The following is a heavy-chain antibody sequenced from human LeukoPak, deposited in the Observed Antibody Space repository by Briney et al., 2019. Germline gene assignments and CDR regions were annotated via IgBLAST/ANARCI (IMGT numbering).Heavy chain of an antibody. Sequence: GGSLRLSCAASGFTFSSYWMHWVRQAPGKGLVWASRINSDGSSTSYADSVKGRFTISRDNAKNTLYLQMNSLRAEDTAVYYCAREGGGYCSGGSCYHDAFDIWGQGTMVTVSS. D-gene: IGHD2-15*01. CDR1: GFTFSSYW. J-gene: IGHJ3*02. CDR2: INSDGSST. CDR3: AREGGGYCSGGSCYHDAFDI. V-gene: IGHV3-74*01.